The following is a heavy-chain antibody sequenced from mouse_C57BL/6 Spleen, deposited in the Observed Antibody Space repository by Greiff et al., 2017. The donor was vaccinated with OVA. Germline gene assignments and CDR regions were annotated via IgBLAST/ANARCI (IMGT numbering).Heavy chain of an antibody. CDR2: INPGSGGT. CDR3: ARGSITTVVDWYFDV. D-gene: IGHD1-1*01. Sequence: VQLVESGAELVRPGTSVKVSCKASGYAFTNYLIEWVKQRPGQGLEWIGVINPGSGGTNYNEKFKGKATLTADKSSSTAYMQLSSLTSEDSAVYFCARGSITTVVDWYFDVWGTGTTVTVSS. CDR1: GYAFTNYL. J-gene: IGHJ1*03. V-gene: IGHV1-54*01.